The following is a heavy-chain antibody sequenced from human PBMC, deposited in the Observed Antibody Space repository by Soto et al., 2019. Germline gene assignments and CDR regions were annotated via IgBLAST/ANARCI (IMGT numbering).Heavy chain of an antibody. Sequence: QVQMVQSGAEVKKPGASVKVSCEASGYTFTDSYMHWVRQAPGQGLEWMGRINPSGGATTYVQKFQGRVTMTTDTSTSTVYMDLSSLTSEDTAVYYCARGSSLALDYWGQGTLVTVSS. J-gene: IGHJ4*02. CDR1: GYTFTDSY. CDR2: INPSGGAT. V-gene: IGHV1-46*01. CDR3: ARGSSLALDY.